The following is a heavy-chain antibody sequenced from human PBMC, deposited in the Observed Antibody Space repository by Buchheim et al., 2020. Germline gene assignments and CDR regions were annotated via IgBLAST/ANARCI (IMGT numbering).Heavy chain of an antibody. D-gene: IGHD3-16*02. Sequence: QVQLVESGGGVVQPGRSLRLSCAASGFTFSSYAMHWVRQAPGKGLEWVAVISYDGSNKYYADSVKGRFTISRDNSKNTLYLQMNSLRAEDTAVYYCARDSGLGELSFYYFDYWGQGTL. J-gene: IGHJ4*02. CDR2: ISYDGSNK. CDR1: GFTFSSYA. CDR3: ARDSGLGELSFYYFDY. V-gene: IGHV3-30*04.